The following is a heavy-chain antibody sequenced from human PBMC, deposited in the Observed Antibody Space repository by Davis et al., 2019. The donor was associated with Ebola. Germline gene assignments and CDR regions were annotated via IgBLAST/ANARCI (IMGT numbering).Heavy chain of an antibody. CDR2: INPNSGGT. Sequence: AASVKVSCKASGYTFTGYYMHWVRQAPGQGLEWMGRINPNSGGTNYAQKFQGRVTMTRDTSISTAYMELSRLRSDDTAVYYCARVGEWFGELLPENYFDYWGQGTLVTVSS. D-gene: IGHD3-10*01. V-gene: IGHV1-2*06. J-gene: IGHJ4*02. CDR3: ARVGEWFGELLPENYFDY. CDR1: GYTFTGYY.